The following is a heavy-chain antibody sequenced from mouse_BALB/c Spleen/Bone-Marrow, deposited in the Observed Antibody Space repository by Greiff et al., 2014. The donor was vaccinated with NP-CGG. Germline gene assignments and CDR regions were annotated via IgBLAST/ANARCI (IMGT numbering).Heavy chain of an antibody. D-gene: IGHD1-1*01. CDR2: IDPANGNT. CDR1: GFNIKDTY. CDR3: ARYYYGYYFDY. J-gene: IGHJ2*01. V-gene: IGHV14-3*02. Sequence: VQLQQSGAELVKPGASVKLSCTASGFNIKDTYMHWVKQRPEQGLEWIGRIDPANGNTKYDPKFQGKATITADTSSNTAYLQLSSLTSEDTAVYYCARYYYGYYFDYWGQRTTLTVPS.